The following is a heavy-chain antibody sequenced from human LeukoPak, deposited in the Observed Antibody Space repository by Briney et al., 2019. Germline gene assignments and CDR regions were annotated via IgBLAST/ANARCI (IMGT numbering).Heavy chain of an antibody. CDR2: IYYSGST. Sequence: SETLSLTCTVSGGSISSYYWSWIRQPPGKGLEWIGYIYYSGSTNYNPSLKSRVTISVDTSKNQFSLKLSSVTAADTAVYYCARTDYYYGMDVWGQGTTVTVSS. CDR3: ARTDYYYGMDV. V-gene: IGHV4-59*08. CDR1: GGSISSYY. J-gene: IGHJ6*02.